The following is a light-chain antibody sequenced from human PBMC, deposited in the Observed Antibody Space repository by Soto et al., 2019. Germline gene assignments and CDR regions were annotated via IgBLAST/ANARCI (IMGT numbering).Light chain of an antibody. CDR1: SSDVGGYNY. Sequence: QSVLTQPASVSESPGQSITISCTGTSSDVGGYNYVSWYQQHPGKGPKLMIYEVSNRPSGASNRFSGSKSGNTATLTISGLQAEDEADYYCSSYTSTTTRVFGTGTKVTVL. J-gene: IGLJ1*01. V-gene: IGLV2-14*03. CDR2: EVS. CDR3: SSYTSTTTRV.